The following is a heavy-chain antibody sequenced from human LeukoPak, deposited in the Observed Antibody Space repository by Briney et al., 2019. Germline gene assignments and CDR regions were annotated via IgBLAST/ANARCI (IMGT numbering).Heavy chain of an antibody. D-gene: IGHD4-17*01. J-gene: IGHJ4*02. CDR3: ARDFAGDSFDY. CDR2: ISYDGSNK. V-gene: IGHV3-30-3*01. CDR1: GFTFSSYA. Sequence: GGSLRLSCAASGFTFSSYAMHWVRQAPGKGLQWVALISYDGSNKYYADSVKRRFTISRDSPKNTLYLQMISLRAEDTAVYYWARDFAGDSFDYWGQGTLVTVSS.